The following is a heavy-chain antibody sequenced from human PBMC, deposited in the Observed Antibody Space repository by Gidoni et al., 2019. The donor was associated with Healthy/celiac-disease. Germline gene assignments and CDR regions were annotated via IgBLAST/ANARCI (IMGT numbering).Heavy chain of an antibody. CDR1: GGTFSSYA. Sequence: QVQLVQSGAEVQKPGSSVKVSCKASGGTFSSYATSWVRQAPGQGLQWMGGLIPIVGTANCAQKFQGRVTITADESTSTAYMELSSLRSEDTAVYYCARVTVQVGISLHYFDYWGQGTLVTVSS. CDR2: LIPIVGTA. CDR3: ARVTVQVGISLHYFDY. V-gene: IGHV1-69*12. J-gene: IGHJ4*02. D-gene: IGHD2-21*01.